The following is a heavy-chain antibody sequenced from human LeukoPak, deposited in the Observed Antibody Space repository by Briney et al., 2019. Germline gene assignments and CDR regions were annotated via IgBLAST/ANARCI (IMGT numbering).Heavy chain of an antibody. V-gene: IGHV1-18*01. CDR2: INTYNGDT. CDR3: ARGTSGYSYVSDC. J-gene: IGHJ4*02. Sequence: ASVKVSCKASGYTFTSYGISWVRQAPGQGLEWMGWINTYNGDTKYVQKFQGRVTMTTDRSTSTAYMELRSLRSDDTAVYYCARGTSGYSYVSDCWGQGTLVTVSS. D-gene: IGHD5-18*01. CDR1: GYTFTSYG.